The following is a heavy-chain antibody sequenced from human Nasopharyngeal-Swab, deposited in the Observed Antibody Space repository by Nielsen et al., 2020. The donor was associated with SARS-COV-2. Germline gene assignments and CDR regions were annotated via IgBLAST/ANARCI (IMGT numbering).Heavy chain of an antibody. Sequence: ASVKVSCKASGYTFITYDINWVRQAPGQGLEWMGWINPNSGNTGYAQNLQGRVTMTRNTSISTAYMELSSLISDDTAVYYCARSYSSGWLRGNWFDPWGQGTLVTVSS. J-gene: IGHJ5*02. V-gene: IGHV1-8*01. D-gene: IGHD6-19*01. CDR3: ARSYSSGWLRGNWFDP. CDR1: GYTFITYD. CDR2: INPNSGNT.